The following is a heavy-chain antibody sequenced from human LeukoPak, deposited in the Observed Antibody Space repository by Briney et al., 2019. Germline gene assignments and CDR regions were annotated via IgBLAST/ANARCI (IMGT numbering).Heavy chain of an antibody. CDR2: ISWNSGSV. J-gene: IGHJ2*01. CDR1: GFTFDDYA. CDR3: AKEAGYWYFDL. V-gene: IGHV3-9*01. Sequence: GRSLRLSCAASGFTFDDYAMHWVRQAPGKGLEWVSGISWNSGSVGYADSVKGRFTISRDNAKNSLYLQMNSLRAEDTALYYCAKEAGYWYFDLWGRGTLVTVSS.